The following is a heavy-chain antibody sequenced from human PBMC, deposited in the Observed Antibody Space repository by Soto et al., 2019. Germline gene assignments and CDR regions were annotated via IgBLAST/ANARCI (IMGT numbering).Heavy chain of an antibody. V-gene: IGHV1-69*01. J-gene: IGHJ6*02. CDR2: IIPIFGTA. CDR3: ARGNCSSTSCYLNYGMDV. CDR1: GGTFSSYA. Sequence: QVQLVQSGAEVKKPGSSVKVSCKASGGTFSSYAISWVRQAPGQGLEWMGGIIPIFGTANYAQKFQGRVTIPAEESTSTDYMELSSLRSEDTAVYYCARGNCSSTSCYLNYGMDVWGQGTTVTVSS. D-gene: IGHD2-2*01.